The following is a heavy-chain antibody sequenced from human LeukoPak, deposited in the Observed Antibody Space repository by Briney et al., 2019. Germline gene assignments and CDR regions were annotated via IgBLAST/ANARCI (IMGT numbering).Heavy chain of an antibody. CDR1: GGTFSSYA. CDR3: ASSAHYYDSNGPADY. D-gene: IGHD3-22*01. CDR2: FIYIYGSA. Sequence: SVKVSCKTSGGTFSSYAINWVRQAPGQGLEWMGWFIYIYGSAVYAEKFQGRVTITTDESSSTVYMELSSLRSEDTAVYYCASSAHYYDSNGPADYWGQGTRVTVSS. J-gene: IGHJ4*02. V-gene: IGHV1-69*05.